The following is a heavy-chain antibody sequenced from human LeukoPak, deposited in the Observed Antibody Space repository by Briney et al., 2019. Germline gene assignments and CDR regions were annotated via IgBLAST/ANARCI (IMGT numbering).Heavy chain of an antibody. CDR2: ISSSSIYI. Sequence: GGSLRLSCAASGFTFSSYWMHWVRQAPGKGLEWVSSISSSSIYIYYADSVKGRFTISRDNAKNSLYLQMNSLRAEDTAVYYCVRATYPIAVTPVFDYWGQGTLVTVSS. D-gene: IGHD6-19*01. V-gene: IGHV3-21*06. CDR1: GFTFSSYW. J-gene: IGHJ4*02. CDR3: VRATYPIAVTPVFDY.